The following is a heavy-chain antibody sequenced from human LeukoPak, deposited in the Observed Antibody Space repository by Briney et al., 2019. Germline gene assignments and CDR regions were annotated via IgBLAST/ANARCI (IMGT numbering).Heavy chain of an antibody. CDR3: ARGAQKRGNDVGIWFDP. J-gene: IGHJ5*02. Sequence: PGGSLRLSCAASGFTFSSYAMHWVRQAPGKGLEWVAVISYDGSNKYYADSVKGRFTISRDNSKNTLYLQMNSLRAEDTAVYYCARGAQKRGNDVGIWFDPWGQGTLVTVSS. CDR1: GFTFSSYA. D-gene: IGHD1-1*01. V-gene: IGHV3-30-3*01. CDR2: ISYDGSNK.